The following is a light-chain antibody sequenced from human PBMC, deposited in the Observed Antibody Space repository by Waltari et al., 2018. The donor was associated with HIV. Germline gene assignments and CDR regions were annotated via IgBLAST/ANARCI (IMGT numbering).Light chain of an antibody. CDR3: QQYSKWPPLT. Sequence: EILMTQSPVTLSVSPGDRASLSCRASQSISTNLAWYQHKPGHAPRLLIYGASTRATGVPARFSGSGSGTEFTLTISSLQSEDFAVYYCQQYSKWPPLTFGGGTKLEIK. J-gene: IGKJ4*01. CDR1: QSISTN. CDR2: GAS. V-gene: IGKV3-15*01.